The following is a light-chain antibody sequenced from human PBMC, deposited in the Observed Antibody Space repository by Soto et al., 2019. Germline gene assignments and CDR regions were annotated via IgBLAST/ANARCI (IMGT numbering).Light chain of an antibody. CDR1: QSLLHSNGYNY. CDR3: MQAIKTSLT. V-gene: IGKV2-28*01. CDR2: LGS. Sequence: DIVMTQSPLSLPVTPGEPASISCRSSQSLLHSNGYNYLDWYLQKPGQSPQLLIYLGSNRASGVHDRFSGSGSGTDFTLKISRVEAEDVGVYYCMQAIKTSLTFGGGTKVEIK. J-gene: IGKJ4*01.